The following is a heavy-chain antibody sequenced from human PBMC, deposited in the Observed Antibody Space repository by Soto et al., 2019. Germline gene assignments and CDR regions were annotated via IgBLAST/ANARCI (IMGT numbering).Heavy chain of an antibody. J-gene: IGHJ4*02. CDR3: AAADYFALDY. D-gene: IGHD3-9*01. CDR2: IAVGSGNT. CDR1: GFTFSSSV. Sequence: WASGKFSCKASGFTFSSSVVQWVRQTRGQRLEWIGWIAVGSGNTKHAENFQERVTITWDLSTSTAYMELSSLRCEDRAVYYCAAADYFALDYWGQGTPVPVCS. V-gene: IGHV1-58*01.